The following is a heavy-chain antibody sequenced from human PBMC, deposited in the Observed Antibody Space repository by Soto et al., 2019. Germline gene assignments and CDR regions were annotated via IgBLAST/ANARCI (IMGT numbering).Heavy chain of an antibody. D-gene: IGHD3-3*01. CDR1: GFMFNRYA. CDR3: ARSRSGAVPDSFGC. CDR2: ISRVGSVQ. V-gene: IGHV3-30-3*01. J-gene: IGHJ1*01. Sequence: QVQLVESGGRVVQPGRSLRLSCAASGFMFNRYAIHWVRQTPGKGLEWVAVISRVGSVQYYADSVRGRFIISRDMSKDTVYLEMNSLRVEDTAVFYCARSRSGAVPDSFGCWGQGTLVTVSS.